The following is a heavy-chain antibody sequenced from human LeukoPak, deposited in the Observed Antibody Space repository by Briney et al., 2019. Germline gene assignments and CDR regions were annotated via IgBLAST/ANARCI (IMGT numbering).Heavy chain of an antibody. CDR2: IYESGST. CDR3: ARGAWATRLGS. V-gene: IGHV4-34*01. CDR1: GESLNSYY. D-gene: IGHD2-15*01. J-gene: IGHJ4*02. Sequence: SETLSLTCAVYGESLNSYYWSWIRQPPGKGLEWIGEIYESGSTEYNPSLKSRGTISMVPSKQQFSLSLTSVTAADTAVYYCARGAWATRLGSWGLGTPVIVSS.